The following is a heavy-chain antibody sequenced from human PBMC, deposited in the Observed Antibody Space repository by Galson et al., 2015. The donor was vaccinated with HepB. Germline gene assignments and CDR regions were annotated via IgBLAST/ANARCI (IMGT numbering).Heavy chain of an antibody. CDR2: IDPSDSYT. CDR1: GYSFTSYW. V-gene: IGHV5-10-1*01. CDR3: ARVPAKGPIAAAGSTGDTNNWFDP. J-gene: IGHJ5*02. D-gene: IGHD6-13*01. Sequence: QSGAEVKKPGESLRISCKGSGYSFTSYWISWVRQMPGKGLEWMGRIDPSDSYTNYSPSFQGHVTISADKSISTAYLQWSSLKASDTAMYYCARVPAKGPIAAAGSTGDTNNWFDPWGQGTLVTVSS.